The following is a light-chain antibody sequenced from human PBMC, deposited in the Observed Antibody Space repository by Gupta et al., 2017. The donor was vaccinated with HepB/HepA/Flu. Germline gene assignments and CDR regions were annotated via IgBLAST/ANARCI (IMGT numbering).Light chain of an antibody. J-gene: IGKJ4*01. CDR3: QQYYSTPLT. V-gene: IGKV4-1*01. CDR2: WAS. Sequence: DIVCIHSLYSLAVSLAGRATTNGQSSQSVLYSSNNKNYLAWYQQKLGQPPKLLIYWASTRDSGVPDRFSGSGSGTDFTLTISNLQAEDVAVYYCQQYYSTPLTFGGGTKVEIK. CDR1: QSVLYSSNNKNY.